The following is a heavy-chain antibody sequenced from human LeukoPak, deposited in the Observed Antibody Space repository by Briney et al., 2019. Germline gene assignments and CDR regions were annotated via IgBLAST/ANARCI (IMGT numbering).Heavy chain of an antibody. D-gene: IGHD2-21*01. CDR1: GGSISSGDYY. V-gene: IGHV4-30-4*01. J-gene: IGHJ4*02. Sequence: PSQTLSLTCTVSGGSISSGDYYWSWIRQAPGKGLEWIGYIYYSGNTYYNPSLKSRVTISVDTSKNQFSLKLSSVTAAGTAVYYCASFYQAYYFDYWGQGTLVTVSS. CDR3: ASFYQAYYFDY. CDR2: IYYSGNT.